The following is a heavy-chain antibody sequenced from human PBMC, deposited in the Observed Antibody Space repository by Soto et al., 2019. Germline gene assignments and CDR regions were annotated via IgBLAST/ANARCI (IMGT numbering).Heavy chain of an antibody. V-gene: IGHV3-30-3*01. CDR1: GFTFSSYA. CDR3: ARDRYWLLPY. Sequence: QVQLVESGGGVVQPGRSLRLSCAASGFTFSSYAMHCVRQAPGKGLEWVAVISYDGSNKYYADSVKGRFTISRDNSKNTLYLQMNSLRAEDTAVYYCARDRYWLLPYWGQGTLVTVSS. CDR2: ISYDGSNK. D-gene: IGHD3-22*01. J-gene: IGHJ4*02.